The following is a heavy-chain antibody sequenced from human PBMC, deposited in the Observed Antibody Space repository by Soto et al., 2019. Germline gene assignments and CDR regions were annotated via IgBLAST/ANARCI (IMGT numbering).Heavy chain of an antibody. CDR3: AADRVVGATRSFAFDI. CDR2: IVVGSGNT. D-gene: IGHD1-26*01. V-gene: IGHV1-58*01. CDR1: GFTFTSSA. Sequence: VKVSCTASGFTFTSSAVQWVRQSLGQRLEWIGWIVVGSGNTNYAQKFQERVTITRDMSTSTAYMELSSLRSEDTAVYYCAADRVVGATRSFAFDIWGQGTMVTVSS. J-gene: IGHJ3*02.